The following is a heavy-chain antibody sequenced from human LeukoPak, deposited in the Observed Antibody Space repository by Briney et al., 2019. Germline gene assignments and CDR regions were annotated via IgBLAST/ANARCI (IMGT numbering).Heavy chain of an antibody. Sequence: SETLSLTCAVYGGSFSSYYWSWIRQPPGKGLEWIGEIYHSGDTNYNPSLKSRVTISVDTSKNQFSLKLNSVTAADTAVYYCAREEVGATVPSAFDIWGQGTMVTVSS. D-gene: IGHD1-26*01. J-gene: IGHJ3*02. CDR1: GGSFSSYY. CDR3: AREEVGATVPSAFDI. CDR2: IYHSGDT. V-gene: IGHV4-34*01.